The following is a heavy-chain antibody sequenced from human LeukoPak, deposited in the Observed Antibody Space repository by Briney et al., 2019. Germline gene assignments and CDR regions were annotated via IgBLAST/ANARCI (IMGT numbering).Heavy chain of an antibody. CDR1: GYTFTSYA. D-gene: IGHD2-15*01. V-gene: IGHV1-3*01. CDR3: ASRYCSGGSCPDDAFDI. J-gene: IGHJ3*02. CDR2: INAGNGNT. Sequence: GASVKVSCKASGYTFTSYAMHWVRQAPGQRLEWMGWINAGNGNTKYSQKFQGRVTITRDTSASTAYMELSSLRSEDTAVYYCASRYCSGGSCPDDAFDIWGQGTMVTVSS.